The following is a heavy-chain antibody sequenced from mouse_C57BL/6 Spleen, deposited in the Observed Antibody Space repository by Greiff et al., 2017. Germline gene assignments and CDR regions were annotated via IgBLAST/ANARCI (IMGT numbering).Heavy chain of an antibody. V-gene: IGHV1-85*01. CDR3: ARAPDGYYAFFDY. J-gene: IGHJ2*01. CDR1: GYTFTSYD. Sequence: QVQLQQSGPELVKPGASVKLSCKASGYTFTSYDINWVKQRPGQGLEWIGWIYPADGSTKYNEKFKGKATFTVDTSSSTADMELHSLTSEDSAVYFCARAPDGYYAFFDYWGQGTTLTVSA. CDR2: IYPADGST. D-gene: IGHD2-3*01.